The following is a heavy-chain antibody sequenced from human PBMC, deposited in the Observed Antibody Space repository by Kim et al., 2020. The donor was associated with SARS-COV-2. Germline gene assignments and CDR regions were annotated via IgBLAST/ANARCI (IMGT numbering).Heavy chain of an antibody. J-gene: IGHJ6*02. Sequence: GGSLRLSCAASGFTFSSYGMHWVRQAPGKGLEWVAVISYDGSNKYYADSVKGRFTISRDNSKNTLYLQMNSLRAEDTAVYYCAKGGRGAQLWLPYYYYGMDVWGQGTTVTVSS. CDR1: GFTFSSYG. CDR3: AKGGRGAQLWLPYYYYGMDV. D-gene: IGHD5-18*01. V-gene: IGHV3-30*18. CDR2: ISYDGSNK.